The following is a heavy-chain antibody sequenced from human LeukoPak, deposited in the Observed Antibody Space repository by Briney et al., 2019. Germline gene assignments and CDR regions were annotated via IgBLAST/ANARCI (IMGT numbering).Heavy chain of an antibody. V-gene: IGHV4-34*01. Sequence: PSETLSLTCAVYGGSFSGYYWSWIRQPPGKGLEWIGEINHSGSTNYNPSLKSRVTISVDTSKNQFSLKLSSVTAADTAVYYCARGGYVWGSYRYYGYWGQGTLVTVSS. CDR1: GGSFSGYY. CDR2: INHSGST. J-gene: IGHJ4*02. CDR3: ARGGYVWGSYRYYGY. D-gene: IGHD3-16*02.